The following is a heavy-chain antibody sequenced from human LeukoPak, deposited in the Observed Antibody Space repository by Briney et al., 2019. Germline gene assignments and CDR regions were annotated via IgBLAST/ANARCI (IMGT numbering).Heavy chain of an antibody. V-gene: IGHV3-48*04. D-gene: IGHD2-2*01. Sequence: GGSLRLSCAASGFTFSRYNINWVRQAPGKGLEWVSFISNNGDTITYVDSVKGRFTISRDNAKNSLYLQMNSLRAEDTAVYYCARWYCSSTNCHSYYYGMDVWGQGTTVTVSS. J-gene: IGHJ6*02. CDR2: ISNNGDTI. CDR3: ARWYCSSTNCHSYYYGMDV. CDR1: GFTFSRYN.